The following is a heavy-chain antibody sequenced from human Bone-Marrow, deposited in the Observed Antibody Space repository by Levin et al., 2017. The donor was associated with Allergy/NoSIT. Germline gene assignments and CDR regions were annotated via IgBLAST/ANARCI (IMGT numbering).Heavy chain of an antibody. CDR3: ASARSSGYYYGDFDL. CDR1: GFTFSSYA. Sequence: GGSLRLSCAASGFTFSSYAMHWVRQAPGKGLEWVAVISYDGSNKYYADSVKGRFTISRDNSKNTLYLQMNSLRAEDTAVYYCASARSSGYYYGDFDLWGRGTLVTVSS. D-gene: IGHD3-22*01. V-gene: IGHV3-30*04. CDR2: ISYDGSNK. J-gene: IGHJ2*01.